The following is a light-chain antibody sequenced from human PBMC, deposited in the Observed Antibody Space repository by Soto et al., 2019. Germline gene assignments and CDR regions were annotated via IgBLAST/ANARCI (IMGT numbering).Light chain of an antibody. V-gene: IGKV1-5*03. J-gene: IGKJ1*01. CDR2: KAS. Sequence: DIQMTQSPSPPAAAVGDKSTLTFRASQSISSWLAWYQQKPGTAPKLLIYKASTLQSGVPSRFSGSGSGTEFTLTISSLQPDDSATYYCQQYNDNWTFGQGTKV. CDR1: QSISSW. CDR3: QQYNDNWT.